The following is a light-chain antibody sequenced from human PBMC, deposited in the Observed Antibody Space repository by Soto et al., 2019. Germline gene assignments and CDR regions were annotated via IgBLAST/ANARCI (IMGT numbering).Light chain of an antibody. V-gene: IGKV3D-15*01. CDR3: QQYNKWPLT. Sequence: EIVLTQSPSTLAVSPGERAALSCRASQSVSGNLAWYQQKPGQAPRLLISDASNRAADIPDRFSGSASGTEFTLTISSLQSEDFKLYYCQQYNKWPLTFGQGTKVDIK. CDR1: QSVSGN. CDR2: DAS. J-gene: IGKJ1*01.